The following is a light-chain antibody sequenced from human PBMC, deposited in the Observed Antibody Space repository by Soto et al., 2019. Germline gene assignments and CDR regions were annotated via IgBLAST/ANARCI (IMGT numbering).Light chain of an antibody. CDR3: LQYGSAPRT. J-gene: IGKJ1*01. CDR1: QSVSSD. V-gene: IGKV3-20*01. Sequence: EVVLTQSPGTLSLSPGERATLSCRASQSVSSDLAWYQQKSGQAPRLVIYGASSRATGIPDRFSGSGSGTDFTLTISRLEPEDFAVYYCLQYGSAPRTFGQGTKVDIK. CDR2: GAS.